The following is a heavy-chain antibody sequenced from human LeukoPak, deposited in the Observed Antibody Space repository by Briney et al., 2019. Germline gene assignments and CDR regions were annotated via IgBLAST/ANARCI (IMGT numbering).Heavy chain of an antibody. Sequence: PGGSLRLSCAASGFTFSGYSMNWVRQAPGKGLEWVSSISSSSSYIYYADSVKGRFTISRDNAKNSLYLQMNSLRAEDTAVYYCASQDYGDYQYYYGMDVWGQGTTVTVSS. CDR2: ISSSSSYI. J-gene: IGHJ6*02. D-gene: IGHD4-17*01. V-gene: IGHV3-21*01. CDR3: ASQDYGDYQYYYGMDV. CDR1: GFTFSGYS.